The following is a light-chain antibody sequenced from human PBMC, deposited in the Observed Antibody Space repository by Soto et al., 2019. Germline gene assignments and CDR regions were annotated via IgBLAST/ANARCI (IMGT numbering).Light chain of an antibody. CDR1: QSIRGW. Sequence: DIQMTQSPSTLSASVGDRVIITCRASQSIRGWLAWYQQKPGKAPDLLIFDASTLKRGVPSRFRGSGSGTEFTLTITSLQPDDFATYYCQQFNSYPLTFGGGTKVEIK. V-gene: IGKV1-5*01. CDR2: DAS. J-gene: IGKJ4*01. CDR3: QQFNSYPLT.